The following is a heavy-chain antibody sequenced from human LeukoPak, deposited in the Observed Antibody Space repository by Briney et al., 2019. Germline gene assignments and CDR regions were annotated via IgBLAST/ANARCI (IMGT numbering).Heavy chain of an antibody. CDR2: ISAYNGNT. D-gene: IGHD6-19*01. CDR1: GYTFTNYG. J-gene: IGHJ4*02. Sequence: ASVKVSCKASGYTFTNYGISWVRQAPGQGLEWMGWISAYNGNTNYAQKFQGRITMTTDTSTSTAYMELRSLRSDDTAVYYCARDLKMGYSSGRYSWGTGSSNDYWGQGTLVTVSS. V-gene: IGHV1-18*01. CDR3: ARDLKMGYSSGRYSWGTGSSNDY.